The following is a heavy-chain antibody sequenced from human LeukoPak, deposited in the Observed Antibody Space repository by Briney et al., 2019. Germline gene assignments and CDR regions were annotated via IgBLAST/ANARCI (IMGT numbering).Heavy chain of an antibody. CDR1: GYTFTSYD. Sequence: ASVRVSCKASGYTFTSYDMHWVRQVPGQGLEWMGIINPSGGSTSYAQKFQGRVTTTRDTSTSTVYMELSSLRSEDTAVYYCASLRGGVDPFDYWGQGTLVTVSS. CDR2: INPSGGST. V-gene: IGHV1-46*01. D-gene: IGHD3-16*01. J-gene: IGHJ4*02. CDR3: ASLRGGVDPFDY.